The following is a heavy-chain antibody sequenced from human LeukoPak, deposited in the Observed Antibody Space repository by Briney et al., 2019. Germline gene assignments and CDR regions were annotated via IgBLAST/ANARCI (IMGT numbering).Heavy chain of an antibody. Sequence: ASVKVSCKASGYTFTSYYMHWVRQAPGQGLEWMGIINPSGGSTSYAQKFQGRVTMTRDTSTSTVYMELSSLRSEDTAVYYCAREVAYCGGDCCPSLDYWGQGTLVTVSS. CDR3: AREVAYCGGDCCPSLDY. D-gene: IGHD2-21*02. V-gene: IGHV1-46*01. CDR2: INPSGGST. CDR1: GYTFTSYY. J-gene: IGHJ4*02.